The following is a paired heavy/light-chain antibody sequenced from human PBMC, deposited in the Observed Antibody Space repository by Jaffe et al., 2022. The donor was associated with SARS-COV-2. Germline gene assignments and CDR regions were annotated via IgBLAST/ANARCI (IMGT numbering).Light chain of an antibody. J-gene: IGKJ2*01. CDR2: WAS. Sequence: DIAMTQSPDSLAVALGERATINCKSSQSVLYSSNNKNYLGWYQQKPGQPPKLLIYWASTRESGVPDRFSGSGSGTDFTLTISSLQAEDVAVYYCQQYYSGPYTFGQGTKLEIK. CDR1: QSVLYSSNNKNY. V-gene: IGKV4-1*01. CDR3: QQYYSGPYT.
Heavy chain of an antibody. J-gene: IGHJ4*02. V-gene: IGHV3-74*01. CDR2: IKGDGSTT. Sequence: EVQLVESGGGLVQPGGSLRLSCAASGFTFSNYWMHWVRQAPGKGLMWVSRIKGDGSTTNYADSVKGRFTISRDNAKNTLSLQMNSLTAEDTAVYYCASGVATTDTFDSWGQGTLVTVSS. CDR1: GFTFSNYW. CDR3: ASGVATTDTFDS. D-gene: IGHD1-1*01.